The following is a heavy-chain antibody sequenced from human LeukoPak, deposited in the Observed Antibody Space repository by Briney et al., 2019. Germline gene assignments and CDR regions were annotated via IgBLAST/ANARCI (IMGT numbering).Heavy chain of an antibody. D-gene: IGHD1-26*01. CDR1: GFTFTSYA. CDR3: ANSPTLSSGSYRLDY. Sequence: GGSLRLSCAASGFTFTSYAMSWVRQAPGKGLEWVSAMTGSGGSTYYADSVKGRFTISRDNYKNTLFLQMNSLRAEDTAVYYCANSPTLSSGSYRLDYWGQGTLVTVSS. V-gene: IGHV3-23*01. J-gene: IGHJ4*02. CDR2: MTGSGGST.